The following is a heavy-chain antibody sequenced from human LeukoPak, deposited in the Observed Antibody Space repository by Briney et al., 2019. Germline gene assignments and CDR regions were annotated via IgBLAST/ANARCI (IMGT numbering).Heavy chain of an antibody. CDR1: GGSFSGYY. CDR3: ARGDSSGWSFEY. D-gene: IGHD6-19*01. J-gene: IGHJ4*02. V-gene: IGHV4-34*01. CDR2: INHSGST. Sequence: SETLSLTCAVYGGSFSGYYWSWIRQPPGKGLEWIGEINHSGSTNYNPSLKSRVTMSIDTSKNQVSLKLNSVTAADTAVYYCARGDSSGWSFEYWGQGTLVTVSS.